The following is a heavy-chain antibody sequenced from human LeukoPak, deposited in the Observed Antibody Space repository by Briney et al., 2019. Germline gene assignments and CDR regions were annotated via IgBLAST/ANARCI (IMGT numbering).Heavy chain of an antibody. V-gene: IGHV3-23*01. D-gene: IGHD2-2*01. Sequence: PGGSLRLSCAASGFSFSSYAMSWVRQAPGKGLEWVSAISGSGGSTYYADSVKGRFTISRDNSKNTLYLQMNSLRAEDTAVYYCAKDGEVPAAIIGDYWGQGTLVTVSS. CDR2: ISGSGGST. CDR1: GFSFSSYA. CDR3: AKDGEVPAAIIGDY. J-gene: IGHJ4*02.